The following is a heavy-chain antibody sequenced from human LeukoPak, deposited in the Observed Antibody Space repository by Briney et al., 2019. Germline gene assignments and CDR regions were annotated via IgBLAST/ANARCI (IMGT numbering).Heavy chain of an antibody. CDR2: IYYSGST. CDR3: ARDMYSSSWYTPRFYYGMDV. Sequence: SETLSLTCTVSGGSISSSSYYWGWIRQPPGKGLEWIGSIYYSGSTYYNPSLKSRVTISVDTSKNQFSLKLSSVTAADTAVYYCARDMYSSSWYTPRFYYGMDVWGQGTTVTVSS. V-gene: IGHV4-39*07. D-gene: IGHD6-13*01. CDR1: GGSISSSSYY. J-gene: IGHJ6*02.